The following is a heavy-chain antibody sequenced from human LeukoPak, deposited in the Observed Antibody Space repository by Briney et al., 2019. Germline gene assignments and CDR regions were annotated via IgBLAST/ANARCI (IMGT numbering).Heavy chain of an antibody. J-gene: IGHJ4*02. CDR2: IYYSGST. CDR1: GGSISSSSYY. Sequence: PSETLSLTCTVSGGSISSSSYYWGWIRQPPGKGLEWIGSIYYSGSTYYNPSLKSRVTISVDTSKNQFSLKLSSVTAADTAVYYCAREAHTRGYSYGSLDYWGQGTLVTVSS. D-gene: IGHD5-18*01. V-gene: IGHV4-39*07. CDR3: AREAHTRGYSYGSLDY.